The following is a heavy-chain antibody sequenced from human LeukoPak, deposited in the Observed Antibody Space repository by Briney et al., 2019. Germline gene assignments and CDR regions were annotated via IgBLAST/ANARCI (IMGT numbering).Heavy chain of an antibody. V-gene: IGHV1-8*01. D-gene: IGHD3-22*01. Sequence: ASVKVSCKASGYTFTGYDINWVRQATGQGLEWMGWMNPNSGNTGYAQKFQGRVTMTRNTSISTAYMELSSLRSEDTAVYYCARGRPYYYDSSGYYFNWGQGTLVTVSS. CDR2: MNPNSGNT. J-gene: IGHJ4*02. CDR3: ARGRPYYYDSSGYYFN. CDR1: GYTFTGYD.